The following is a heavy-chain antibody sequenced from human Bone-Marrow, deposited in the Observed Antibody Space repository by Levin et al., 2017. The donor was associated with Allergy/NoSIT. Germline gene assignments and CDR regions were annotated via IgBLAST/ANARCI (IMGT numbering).Heavy chain of an antibody. CDR2: IDPSRGNT. CDR1: GYTFINYD. Sequence: ASVKVSCKASGYTFINYDLSWVRQAAGQRLEWMGWIDPSRGNTGYPQKFQGRVSMTIDTSISTAYMELRSLTSDDTAVYYCARGLMRRGGWSEALPNWFDPWGQGTLVTVSS. CDR3: ARGLMRRGGWSEALPNWFDP. V-gene: IGHV1-8*01. D-gene: IGHD6-19*01. J-gene: IGHJ5*01.